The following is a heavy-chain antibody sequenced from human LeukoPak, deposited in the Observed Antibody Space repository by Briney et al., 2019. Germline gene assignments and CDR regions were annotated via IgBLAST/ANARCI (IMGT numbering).Heavy chain of an antibody. J-gene: IGHJ5*02. Sequence: PGGSLRLSCAASGFTFSSYGMHWVRQAPGKGLEWVSYISSSSSTIYYADSVKGRFTISRDNAKNSLYLQMNSLRAEDTAVYYCARGPTGASYYYDSSGYLGMLDPWGQGTLVTVSS. CDR2: ISSSSSTI. CDR3: ARGPTGASYYYDSSGYLGMLDP. V-gene: IGHV3-48*01. D-gene: IGHD3-22*01. CDR1: GFTFSSYG.